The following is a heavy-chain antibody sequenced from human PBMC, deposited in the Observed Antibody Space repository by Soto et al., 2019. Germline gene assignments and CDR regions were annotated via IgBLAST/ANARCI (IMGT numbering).Heavy chain of an antibody. Sequence: SETLSLTCTVSGGSISSYYWSWIRQPPGKGLEWIGYIYYSGSTNYNPSLKSRVTISVDTSKNQFSLKLSSVTAADTAVYYCAREPYYYDSSGYYYHYYGMDVWGQGTTVTVSS. CDR1: GGSISSYY. D-gene: IGHD3-22*01. CDR2: IYYSGST. J-gene: IGHJ6*02. V-gene: IGHV4-59*01. CDR3: AREPYYYDSSGYYYHYYGMDV.